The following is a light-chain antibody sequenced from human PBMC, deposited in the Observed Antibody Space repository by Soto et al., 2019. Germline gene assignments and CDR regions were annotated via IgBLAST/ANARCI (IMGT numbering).Light chain of an antibody. Sequence: MVMTQSPATLSVSPGEGATLSCRASQSIGDNLAWYQQKPGQPPRLLIYGASTRAAGAPARFRGSGSGPDFPLTLSSLQPEDLAVYSCQHHDNWPWTFGPGTKVEIK. CDR3: QHHDNWPWT. CDR2: GAS. V-gene: IGKV3-15*01. CDR1: QSIGDN. J-gene: IGKJ1*01.